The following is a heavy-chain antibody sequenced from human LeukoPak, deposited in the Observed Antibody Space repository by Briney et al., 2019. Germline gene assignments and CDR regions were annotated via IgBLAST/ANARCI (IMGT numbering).Heavy chain of an antibody. D-gene: IGHD3-3*01. CDR3: ARVLEDYDFWSGYPYYFDY. Sequence: SETLSLTXTVSGGSISSYYWSWIRQPPGKGLEWNGYIYYSGSTNYNPSLKSRVTISVDTSKNQFSLKLSSVTAADTAVYYCARVLEDYDFWSGYPYYFDYWGQGTLVTVSS. CDR2: IYYSGST. V-gene: IGHV4-59*01. J-gene: IGHJ4*02. CDR1: GGSISSYY.